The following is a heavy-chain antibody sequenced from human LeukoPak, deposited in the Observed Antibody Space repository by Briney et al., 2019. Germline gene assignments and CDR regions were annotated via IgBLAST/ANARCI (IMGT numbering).Heavy chain of an antibody. Sequence: GESLKISCKGSGYTFSNYWIGWVRQMPGKGLEWMGIIYPGDSDTRYSPSFQGQVTISADRSINTAYLQWSSLKASDSAIYYCARRGYCSGGSCYSNAFDIWGQGTMVTVSS. CDR2: IYPGDSDT. CDR1: GYTFSNYW. V-gene: IGHV5-51*01. J-gene: IGHJ3*02. CDR3: ARRGYCSGGSCYSNAFDI. D-gene: IGHD2-15*01.